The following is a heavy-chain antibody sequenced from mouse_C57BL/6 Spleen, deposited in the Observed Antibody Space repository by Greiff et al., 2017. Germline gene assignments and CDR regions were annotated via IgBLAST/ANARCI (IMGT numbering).Heavy chain of an antibody. CDR2: INPSNGGT. D-gene: IGHD1-1*01. CDR3: ARLDGTSYDYARDY. V-gene: IGHV1-53*01. J-gene: IGHJ4*01. CDR1: GYTFTSYW. Sequence: QVQLQQPGTELVKPGASVKLSCKASGYTFTSYWMHWVKQRPGQGLEWIGNINPSNGGTNYNEKFKSKATRTVDKSSSAAYMQLSSLTSEDSAVYYGARLDGTSYDYARDYWGQGTSVTVSS.